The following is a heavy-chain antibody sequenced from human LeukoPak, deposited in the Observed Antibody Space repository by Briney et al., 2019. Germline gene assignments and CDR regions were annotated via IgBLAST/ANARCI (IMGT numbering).Heavy chain of an antibody. Sequence: GGSLRLSCVASGFTFSSFAMAWVRQAPGKGLGWVAVISYDGSNKYYADSVKGRFTISRDNSKNTLYLQMNSLRAEDTAVYYCAKDVLTRGVIITGFDYWGQGTLVTVSS. CDR1: GFTFSSFA. CDR3: AKDVLTRGVIITGFDY. D-gene: IGHD3-10*01. CDR2: ISYDGSNK. V-gene: IGHV3-30*18. J-gene: IGHJ4*02.